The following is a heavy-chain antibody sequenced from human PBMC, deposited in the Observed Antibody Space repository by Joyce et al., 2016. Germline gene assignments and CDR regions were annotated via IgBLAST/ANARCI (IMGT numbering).Heavy chain of an antibody. D-gene: IGHD5-24*01. J-gene: IGHJ6*02. CDR3: AGTFNYPHHDGMDV. V-gene: IGHV1-69*02. CDR2: IIPMLNMT. CDR1: GGSFNKYT. Sequence: QVHLVQSGAEVKKSGSSVKVSCKASGGSFNKYTVSWVRQAPGQGVAWVVMIIPMLNMTNYAQEFQGRVTITADNTTTTAYMQLTVLGSDDTAVYFCAGTFNYPHHDGMDVWGQGTTVTVSS.